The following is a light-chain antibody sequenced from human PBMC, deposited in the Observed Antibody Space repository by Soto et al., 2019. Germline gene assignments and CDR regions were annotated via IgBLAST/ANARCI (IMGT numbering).Light chain of an antibody. CDR1: QSISSW. CDR3: QQYYSYPRT. CDR2: DAS. J-gene: IGKJ1*01. V-gene: IGKV1-5*01. Sequence: DIQMTQSPSSLSASVGDRVTITCRASQSISSWLAWYQQKLGRAPRLLIYDASSLESGVPSRFSGSGYGTEFTLTISSLQPDDFETYYCQQYYSYPRTCGQGTKVDI.